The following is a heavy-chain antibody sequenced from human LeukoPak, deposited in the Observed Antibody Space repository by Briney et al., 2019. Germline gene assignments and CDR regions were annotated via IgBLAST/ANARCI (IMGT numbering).Heavy chain of an antibody. Sequence: SVKVSCKASGGTFSSYAISWVRQAPGQGLEWMGGIIPIFGTANYAQKFQGRVTITADESTSTAYMELSSLRSEDTAVYYCAREGPEKQLLYGYDYYYYYMDVWGKGTPFTVSS. CDR1: GGTFSSYA. V-gene: IGHV1-69*01. D-gene: IGHD5-18*01. CDR2: IIPIFGTA. CDR3: AREGPEKQLLYGYDYYYYYMDV. J-gene: IGHJ6*03.